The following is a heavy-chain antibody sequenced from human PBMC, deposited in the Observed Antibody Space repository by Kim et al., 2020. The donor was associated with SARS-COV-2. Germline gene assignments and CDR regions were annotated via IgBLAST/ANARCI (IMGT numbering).Heavy chain of an antibody. V-gene: IGHV4-39*01. CDR1: GGSISSSSYY. J-gene: IGHJ4*02. Sequence: SETLSLTCTVSGGSISSSSYYWGWIRQPPGKGLEWIGSIYYSGSTYYNSSLKSRVTISVDTTKNQFSLKLSSVTAADTAVYYCARLGGQETLLDYWGQGT. D-gene: IGHD3-3*01. CDR3: ARLGGQETLLDY. CDR2: IYYSGST.